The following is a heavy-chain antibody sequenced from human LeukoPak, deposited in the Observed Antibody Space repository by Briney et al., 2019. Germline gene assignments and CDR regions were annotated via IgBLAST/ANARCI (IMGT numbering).Heavy chain of an antibody. CDR1: GYSISSGYY. Sequence: PSETLSLTCAVSGYSISSGYYWGWIRQPPGKGLEWIGSIYHSGSTYYNPSLKSRVTISVHTSKNQFSLKLRSVTAADTAVYYCARQSSSWAPQGDYWGQGTLVTVSS. V-gene: IGHV4-38-2*01. CDR2: IYHSGST. D-gene: IGHD6-13*01. J-gene: IGHJ4*02. CDR3: ARQSSSWAPQGDY.